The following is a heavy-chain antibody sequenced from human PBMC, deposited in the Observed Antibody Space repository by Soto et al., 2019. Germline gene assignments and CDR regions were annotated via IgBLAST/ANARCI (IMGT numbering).Heavy chain of an antibody. V-gene: IGHV3-23*01. J-gene: IGHJ4*02. CDR2: ITGSGGST. Sequence: HSRAVRGFTICSYAVSWVRKTPGKGLEWVSGITGSGGSTYYADSVKGRFTISRDNSKNTLCLQMNSLRAEDTAVYYCAKDRQQMAPFYFDYGGQGTLVSVPS. D-gene: IGHD2-8*01. CDR1: GFTICSYA. CDR3: AKDRQQMAPFYFDY.